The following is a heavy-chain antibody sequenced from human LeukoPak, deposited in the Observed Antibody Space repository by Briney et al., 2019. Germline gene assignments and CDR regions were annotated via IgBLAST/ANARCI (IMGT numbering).Heavy chain of an antibody. CDR2: MNPNSGNT. Sequence: GASVKVSCKASGYTFTSYDINWVRQATGQGLEWTGWMNPNSGNTGYAQKFQGRVTMTRNTSISTAYMELSSLRSEDTAVYYCARSGDSCSSTSCYSDLWGRGTLVTVSS. J-gene: IGHJ2*01. V-gene: IGHV1-8*01. D-gene: IGHD2-2*01. CDR3: ARSGDSCSSTSCYSDL. CDR1: GYTFTSYD.